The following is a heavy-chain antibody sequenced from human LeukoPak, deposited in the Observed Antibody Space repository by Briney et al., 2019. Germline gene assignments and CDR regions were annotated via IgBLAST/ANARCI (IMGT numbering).Heavy chain of an antibody. CDR3: ARGVKLNFFGVARGFDY. CDR1: GGSISSGRYY. J-gene: IGHJ4*02. D-gene: IGHD3-3*01. CDR2: IYTSGST. V-gene: IGHV4-61*02. Sequence: PSETLSLTCTVLGGSISSGRYYWSWIRQPAGKGLEWIGRIYTSGSTNHNPSLTSPLTISVDTSKNQFSLKLSSVTAADTAVYYCARGVKLNFFGVARGFDYWGQGTLVTVSS.